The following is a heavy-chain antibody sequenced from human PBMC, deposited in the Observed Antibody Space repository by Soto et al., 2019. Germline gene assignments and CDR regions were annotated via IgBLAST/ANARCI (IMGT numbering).Heavy chain of an antibody. V-gene: IGHV2-5*02. Sequence: QITLKESGPPLVKPTQTLTLTCTFSGFSLSTSGVGVGWIRQPPGKALEWLALIYWDDDKRYSPSLKSRLTITKDTSKNQVVLTMTNMYPVDTSTYYCAHRRRGSYFEYWGQGNRVTFSS. J-gene: IGHJ4*02. D-gene: IGHD3-16*01. CDR1: GFSLSTSGVG. CDR3: AHRRRGSYFEY. CDR2: IYWDDDK.